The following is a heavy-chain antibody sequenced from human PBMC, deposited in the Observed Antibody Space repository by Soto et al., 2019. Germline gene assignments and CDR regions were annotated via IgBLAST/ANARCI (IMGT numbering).Heavy chain of an antibody. D-gene: IGHD5-12*01. CDR3: ASGIQRWLRRINNGYSG. V-gene: IGHV1-69*12. CDR2: IIPMFGTA. J-gene: IGHJ4*02. CDR1: GGTFSTYA. Sequence: QVQLVQSGAEVKKPESSVKVSCKAPGGTFSTYAISWVRQAPGQGLEWMGGIIPMFGTANYAQRFQDRVTITADESTNTVYLELSSQRSEDTAVYFCASGIQRWLRRINNGYSGWGQGTLVTVSS.